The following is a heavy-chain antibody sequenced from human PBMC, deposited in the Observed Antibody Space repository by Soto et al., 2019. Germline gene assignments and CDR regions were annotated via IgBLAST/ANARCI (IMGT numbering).Heavy chain of an antibody. CDR2: INPNSGGT. CDR3: ARVGLIAAAGHNWFDP. J-gene: IGHJ5*02. D-gene: IGHD6-13*01. CDR1: GYTFTGYY. Sequence: ASVKVSCKASGYTFTGYYMHWVRQAPGQGLEWMGWINPNSGGTNYAQKFQGWVTMTRDTSISTAYMELSRLRSDDTAVYYCARVGLIAAAGHNWFDPWGQGTLVTVSS. V-gene: IGHV1-2*04.